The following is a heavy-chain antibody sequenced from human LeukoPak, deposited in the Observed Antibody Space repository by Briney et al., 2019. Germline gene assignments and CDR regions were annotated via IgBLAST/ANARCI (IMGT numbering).Heavy chain of an antibody. CDR2: IKEDGSDK. V-gene: IGHV3-7*01. J-gene: IGHJ4*02. CDR3: VRVYHSTSGRAMDF. Sequence: GGSLRLSCAASGFTFGSYWMTWVRRAPGKGLEWVANIKEDGSDKEYVDSVKGRFTISRDNAKKSLYLQMNYLRAEDTAVYYCVRVYHSTSGRAMDFWGQGTLVTVSS. CDR1: GFTFGSYW. D-gene: IGHD2-2*01.